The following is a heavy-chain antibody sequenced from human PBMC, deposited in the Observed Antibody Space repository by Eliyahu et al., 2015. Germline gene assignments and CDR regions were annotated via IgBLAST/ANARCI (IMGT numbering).Heavy chain of an antibody. CDR1: GFTVSSNY. CDR3: ARDRDDWSWFDP. V-gene: IGHV3-66*02. Sequence: EVQLVESGGGLVQPGGSLXLSCAASGFTVSSNYMSWVRQAPGKGLEWVSVIYSGGSTYYADSVKGRFTISRDNSKNTLYLQMNSLRAEDTAVYYCARDRDDWSWFDPWGQGTLVTVSS. J-gene: IGHJ5*02. CDR2: IYSGGST. D-gene: IGHD3-9*01.